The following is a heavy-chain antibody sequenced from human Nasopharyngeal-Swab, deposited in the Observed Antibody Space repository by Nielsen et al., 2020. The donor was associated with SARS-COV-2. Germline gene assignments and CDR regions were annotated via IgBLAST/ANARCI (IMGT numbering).Heavy chain of an antibody. J-gene: IGHJ4*02. CDR2: IGDKDHNYAT. CDR3: TTDFYFDY. V-gene: IGHV3-73*01. Sequence: VRQMPGKGLEWVGRIGDKDHNYATTYGASVQGRFTISRDDSKNTAFLQMDSLKTEDTALYYCTTDFYFDYWSQGTLVTVSS.